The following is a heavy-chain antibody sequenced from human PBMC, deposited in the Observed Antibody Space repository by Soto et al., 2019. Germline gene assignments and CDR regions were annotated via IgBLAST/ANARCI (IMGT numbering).Heavy chain of an antibody. V-gene: IGHV4-39*01. CDR2: IYYSGST. Sequence: PSETLSLPCTVSGGSISSISYYWGWIRQPPGKELEWIGSIYYSGSTYYNPSLKSRVTLSVDTSNNQVSLKLSSVTAADTAVYYCARMKVLGVIAPLAEYFQHWGQGTLVTVS. CDR1: GGSISSISYY. J-gene: IGHJ1*01. CDR3: ARMKVLGVIAPLAEYFQH. D-gene: IGHD3-10*01.